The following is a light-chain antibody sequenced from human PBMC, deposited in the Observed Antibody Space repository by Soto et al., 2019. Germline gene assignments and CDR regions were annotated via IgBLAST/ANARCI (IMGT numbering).Light chain of an antibody. CDR3: QQANNFRS. CDR2: AAS. CDR1: QDIGGW. Sequence: DIQMTQSPSFVSASVGDRVTITCRASQDIGGWLAWYQHKPGKAPKLLIFAASSLQSGVPSRFSGSGSGTXXXXXXXXXXXXDFATYYCQQANNFRSFGGXTKIEIX. V-gene: IGKV1-12*02. J-gene: IGKJ4*01.